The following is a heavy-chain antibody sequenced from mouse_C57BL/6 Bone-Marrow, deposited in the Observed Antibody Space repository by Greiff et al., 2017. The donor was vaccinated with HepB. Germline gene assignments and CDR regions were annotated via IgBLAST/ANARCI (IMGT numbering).Heavy chain of an antibody. V-gene: IGHV5-4*03. CDR1: GFTFSSYA. D-gene: IGHD1-1*01. CDR3: ARYYYYGSTYYYAMDY. CDR2: ISDGGSYT. Sequence: EVKLMESGGGLVKPGGSLKLSCAASGFTFSSYAMSWVRQTPEKRLEWVATISDGGSYTYYPDNVKGRFTISRDNAKNNLYLQMSHLKSEDTAMYYCARYYYYGSTYYYAMDYWGQGTSVTVSS. J-gene: IGHJ4*01.